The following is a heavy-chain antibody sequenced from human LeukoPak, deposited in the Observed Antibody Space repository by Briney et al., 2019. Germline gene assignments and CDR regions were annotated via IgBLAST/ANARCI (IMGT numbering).Heavy chain of an antibody. CDR3: AREVAIFDRYYYYMDV. D-gene: IGHD3-3*01. J-gene: IGHJ6*03. Sequence: ASVKVSCKASGYTFNNYGISWVRQAPGQGLEWMGWIGAYNGKTRYTQKFQGKVTMTTDTSTSTAYMELRSLRFDDTAVYYCAREVAIFDRYYYYMDVWGKGTTVTVSS. CDR2: IGAYNGKT. CDR1: GYTFNNYG. V-gene: IGHV1-18*01.